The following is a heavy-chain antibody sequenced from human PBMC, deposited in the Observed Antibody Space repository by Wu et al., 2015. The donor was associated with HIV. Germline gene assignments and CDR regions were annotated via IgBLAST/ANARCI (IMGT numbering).Heavy chain of an antibody. V-gene: IGHV1-69*13. CDR3: ARAFSSGHFPYWYFDL. D-gene: IGHD3-22*01. Sequence: QVQLVQSGAEVKKPGSSVKVSCKASGGTFSTYAVRWVRQAPGQGLEWMGRLIPISGAANYAQNFQGRLTITADESTSTAYMELSSLTSEDTAVYFCARAFSSGHFPYWYFDLWGRGTLVTVSS. J-gene: IGHJ2*01. CDR2: LIPISGAA. CDR1: GGTFSTYA.